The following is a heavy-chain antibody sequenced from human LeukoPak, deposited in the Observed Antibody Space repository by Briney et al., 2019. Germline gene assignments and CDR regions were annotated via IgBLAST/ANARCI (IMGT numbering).Heavy chain of an antibody. CDR3: AKDRRGCSSTSCSVFDY. Sequence: GGALRLSCAASGFTFSSYGMHWVGQAPGEGLEGVAFIRYDGSNKYYADSVKGRFTISRDNSKNTLYLQMNSLRAEDTAVYYCAKDRRGCSSTSCSVFDYWGQGTLVTVSS. CDR1: GFTFSSYG. J-gene: IGHJ4*02. CDR2: IRYDGSNK. V-gene: IGHV3-30*02. D-gene: IGHD2-2*01.